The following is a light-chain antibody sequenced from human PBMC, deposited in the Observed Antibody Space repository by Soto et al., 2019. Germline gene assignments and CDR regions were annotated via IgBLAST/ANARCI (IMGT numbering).Light chain of an antibody. CDR3: CSYAGSRNLI. CDR1: SSDVGGYNV. Sequence: QSALTQPASVSGSPGQAITISCTGTSSDVGGYNVVSWYQQHPGKAPKLIIYEVTKRPSGVANRFSGSRSSNTASLTISGLQAEDEADYYCCSYAGSRNLIFGGGTKVTVL. CDR2: EVT. V-gene: IGLV2-23*02. J-gene: IGLJ2*01.